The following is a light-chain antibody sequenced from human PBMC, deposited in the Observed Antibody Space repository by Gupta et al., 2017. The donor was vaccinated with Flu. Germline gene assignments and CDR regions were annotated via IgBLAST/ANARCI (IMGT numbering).Light chain of an antibody. Sequence: PPSLSASVGDSVTISCRASERVGNYLNWYQQKRGKAPHLLIYGASRVQSGVPSRFSGSGSGTDFTLTIRGLQPEEFATYYCQQRDITPRTFGQGTEVEIK. CDR1: ERVGNY. V-gene: IGKV1-39*01. CDR3: QQRDITPRT. J-gene: IGKJ1*01. CDR2: GAS.